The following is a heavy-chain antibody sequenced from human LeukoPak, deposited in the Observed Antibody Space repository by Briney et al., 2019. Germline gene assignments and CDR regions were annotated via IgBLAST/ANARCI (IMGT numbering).Heavy chain of an antibody. D-gene: IGHD2-15*01. CDR2: IRSETYGGRE. CDR3: TRAVYCSGGACSFDP. Sequence: PGGSLRLSCAASGFTFSSYEMNWVRQAPGKGLESVGFIRSETYGGREGYAASVKDRFTISRHDSKSIAYLQMNSLKTEDTAVYYCTRAVYCSGGACSFDPWGQGTLVTVSS. V-gene: IGHV3-49*04. CDR1: GFTFSSYE. J-gene: IGHJ5*02.